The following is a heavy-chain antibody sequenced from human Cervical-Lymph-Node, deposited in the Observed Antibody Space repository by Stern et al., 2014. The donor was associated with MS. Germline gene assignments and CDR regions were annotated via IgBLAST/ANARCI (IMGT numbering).Heavy chain of an antibody. Sequence: QLVQSGAEVKKPGSSVKVSCKASGGTFNVYAINWLRQAPGQGLEWLGGIIPVIGTANYAQNFQGRVTITADASTRTSSMQLSSLRSDDTAVYYCARDGRHTNNFGLDVWGQGTTVPVSS. CDR1: GGTFNVYA. CDR3: ARDGRHTNNFGLDV. J-gene: IGHJ6*02. CDR2: IIPVIGTA. V-gene: IGHV1-69*01.